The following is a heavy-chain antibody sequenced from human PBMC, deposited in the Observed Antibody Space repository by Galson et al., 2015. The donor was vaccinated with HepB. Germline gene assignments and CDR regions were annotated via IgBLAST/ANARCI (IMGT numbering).Heavy chain of an antibody. Sequence: VKVSCKVSGYTFTDYYIHWVREAPGKGLEWVGYVDPEDGEPIYSEKFQGRVTIIADTLTDTAYMDLSSLTSEDTAMYYCATMGGSYSRWGQGTLVTVSS. J-gene: IGHJ4*02. V-gene: IGHV1-69-2*01. CDR2: VDPEDGEP. CDR1: GYTFTDYY. CDR3: ATMGGSYSR. D-gene: IGHD1-26*01.